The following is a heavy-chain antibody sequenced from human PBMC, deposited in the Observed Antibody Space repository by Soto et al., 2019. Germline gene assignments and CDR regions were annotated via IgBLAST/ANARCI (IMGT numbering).Heavy chain of an antibody. CDR3: ARGKIAADGNSYGMDV. D-gene: IGHD6-13*01. V-gene: IGHV6-1*01. CDR2: TYYRSKWYN. Sequence: SQTLSLTCAISGDSVSSNSAAWNWIRQSPSRGLEWLGRTYYRSKWYNDYAVSVKSRITINPDTSKNQFSLQLNSVTPEDTAVYYCARGKIAADGNSYGMDVWGQGTTVTVSS. CDR1: GDSVSSNSAA. J-gene: IGHJ6*02.